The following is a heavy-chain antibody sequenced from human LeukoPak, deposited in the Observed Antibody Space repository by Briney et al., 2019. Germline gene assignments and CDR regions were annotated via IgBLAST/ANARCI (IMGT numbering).Heavy chain of an antibody. D-gene: IGHD2-8*01. CDR1: GGSINSGTYY. J-gene: IGHJ6*03. CDR3: ARDHPTPNAGYMDV. Sequence: SETLSLTCTVSGGSINSGTYYWSWIRQPAGKGLEWIGRIYTSGSTNYNPSLKSRVTISVDTSKNQFSLKLSSVTAADTAVYYCARDHPTPNAGYMDVWGRGTTVIVSS. V-gene: IGHV4-61*02. CDR2: IYTSGST.